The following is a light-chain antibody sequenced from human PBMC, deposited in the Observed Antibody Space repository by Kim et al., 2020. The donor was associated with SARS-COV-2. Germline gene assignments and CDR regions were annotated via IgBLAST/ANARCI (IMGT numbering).Light chain of an antibody. CDR3: QQYDTYPWT. Sequence: PFVADRVTIACRASQYITGRLAWYQQKPGKAPKVLISKASTLESGVPSTFSGSGSGTDFTLTISSLQPDDFATYYCQQYDTYPWTFGQGTKVDIK. J-gene: IGKJ1*01. CDR2: KAS. CDR1: QYITGR. V-gene: IGKV1-5*03.